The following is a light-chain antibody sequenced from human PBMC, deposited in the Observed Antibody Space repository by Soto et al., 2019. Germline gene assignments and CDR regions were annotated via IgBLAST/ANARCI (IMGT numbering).Light chain of an antibody. V-gene: IGLV4-69*01. J-gene: IGLJ2*01. Sequence: QLVLTQSPSASASLGASVKLTCTLSSGHSSYAIAWHQQRPEKGPRYLMKLNSDGSHSKGDGIPDRFSGSSSGAERYLTIASLQSEDEADYYCQTWVTGIQVFGGGTTLTVL. CDR3: QTWVTGIQV. CDR2: LNSDGSH. CDR1: SGHSSYA.